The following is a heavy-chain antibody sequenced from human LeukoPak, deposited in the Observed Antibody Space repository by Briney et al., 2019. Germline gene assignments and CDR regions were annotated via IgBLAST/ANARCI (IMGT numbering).Heavy chain of an antibody. CDR2: IKQDGSEK. Sequence: GGSLRLSCAASGFAFSSYWMSWVRQAPGKGLEWVANIKQDGSEKYYVDSVKGRFTISRDNAKNSLYLQMNSLRAEDTAVYYCARELRITIFGVVIRSYYYYMDVWGKGTTVTVSS. CDR3: ARELRITIFGVVIRSYYYYMDV. V-gene: IGHV3-7*01. D-gene: IGHD3-3*01. J-gene: IGHJ6*03. CDR1: GFAFSSYW.